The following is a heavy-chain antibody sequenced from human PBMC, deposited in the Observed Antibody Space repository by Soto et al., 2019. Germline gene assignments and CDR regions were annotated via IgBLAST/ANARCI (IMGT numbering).Heavy chain of an antibody. J-gene: IGHJ6*02. CDR1: GFTFSSYG. Sequence: GGSLRLSCAASGFTFSSYGMHWVRQAPGKGLEWVAVIWYDGSNKYYADSVKGRFTISRDNSKNTLYLQMNSLRAEDTAVYYCAREIRYFDWLLEGTWHYGMDVWGQGTTVTVSS. CDR3: AREIRYFDWLLEGTWHYGMDV. V-gene: IGHV3-33*01. D-gene: IGHD3-9*01. CDR2: IWYDGSNK.